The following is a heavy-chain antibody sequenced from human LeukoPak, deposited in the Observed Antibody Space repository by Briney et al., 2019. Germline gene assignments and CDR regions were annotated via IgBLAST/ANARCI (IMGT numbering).Heavy chain of an antibody. V-gene: IGHV3-30-3*01. CDR2: ISYDGSNK. D-gene: IGHD6-13*01. CDR1: GFTFSSYA. J-gene: IGHJ1*01. CDR3: ARGRKATGIAAAGTGYFQH. Sequence: GSLRLSCAASGFTFSSYAMHWVRQAPGKGLEWVAVISYDGSNKYYADSVKGRFTISRDNSKNTLYLQMNSLRAEDTAVYYCARGRKATGIAAAGTGYFQHWGQGTLVTVSS.